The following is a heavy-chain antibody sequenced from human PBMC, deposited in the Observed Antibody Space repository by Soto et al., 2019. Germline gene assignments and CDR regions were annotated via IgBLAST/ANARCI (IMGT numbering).Heavy chain of an antibody. V-gene: IGHV3-23*01. D-gene: IGHD4-4*01. J-gene: IGHJ4*02. Sequence: GGSLRLSCAGSEFFSTYAMSWVRQAPGKGLEWVSGITGSGGTTYYADSVKGRFTISRDKSKNTLCLQMNSLRAEDTAVYYCAKDRANYIAVFDYWGQGTLVTVSS. CDR3: AKDRANYIAVFDY. CDR1: EFFSTYA. CDR2: ITGSGGTT.